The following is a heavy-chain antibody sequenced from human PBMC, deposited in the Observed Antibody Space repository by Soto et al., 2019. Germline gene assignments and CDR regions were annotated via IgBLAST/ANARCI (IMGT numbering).Heavy chain of an antibody. D-gene: IGHD5-18*01. V-gene: IGHV3-30*18. J-gene: IGHJ6*02. CDR3: AKDRLAGYSYGYGPYYYYYGMDV. Sequence: GGSLRLSCAASGFTFSSYGMHWVRQAPGKGLEWVAVISYDGSNKYYADSVKGRFTISRDNSKNTLYLQMNSLRAEDTAVYYCAKDRLAGYSYGYGPYYYYYGMDVWGQGTTVTVSS. CDR2: ISYDGSNK. CDR1: GFTFSSYG.